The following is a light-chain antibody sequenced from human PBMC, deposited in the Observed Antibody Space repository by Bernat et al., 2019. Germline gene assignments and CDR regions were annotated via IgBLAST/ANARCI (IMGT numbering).Light chain of an antibody. J-gene: IGKJ4*01. CDR2: KAS. CDR1: QNIVTS. V-gene: IGKV1-5*03. Sequence: DIQMTQSPSTLSASVGDRVTITCRASQNIVTSLAWYQQKPGKAPNLLISKASSLESGVPSRISGSGSGTEFTLNISSLQPDDFATYYCQQSRTEPLTFGGGTTVEI. CDR3: QQSRTEPLT.